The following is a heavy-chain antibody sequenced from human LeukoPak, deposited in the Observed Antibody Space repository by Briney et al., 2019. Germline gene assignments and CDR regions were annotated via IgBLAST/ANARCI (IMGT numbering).Heavy chain of an antibody. CDR1: GFTFSSYW. J-gene: IGHJ4*02. CDR2: IKQDGSEK. Sequence: PGGSLRLSCAASGFTFSSYWMSWVRQAPGKGLEWVANIKQDGSEKYYVDSVKGRFTISRDNAKNSLYLQMNSLRAEDTAVYYCARDSPGYSGYPENFDYWGQGTLVTVSS. CDR3: ARDSPGYSGYPENFDY. D-gene: IGHD5-12*01. V-gene: IGHV3-7*01.